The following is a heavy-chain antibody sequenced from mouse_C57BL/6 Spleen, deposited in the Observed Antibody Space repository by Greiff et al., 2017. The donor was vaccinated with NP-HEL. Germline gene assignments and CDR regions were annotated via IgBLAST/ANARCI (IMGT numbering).Heavy chain of an antibody. D-gene: IGHD1-1*01. J-gene: IGHJ4*01. V-gene: IGHV1-9*01. CDR3: ARLPLYGSSYNYAMDY. Sequence: QVQLQQSGAELMKPGASVKLSCKATGYTFTGYWIEWVKQRPGHGLEWIGEILPGSGSTNYNEKFKGKATFTADTSSNTAYMQLSSLTTEDSAIYYCARLPLYGSSYNYAMDYWGQGTSVTVSS. CDR2: ILPGSGST. CDR1: GYTFTGYW.